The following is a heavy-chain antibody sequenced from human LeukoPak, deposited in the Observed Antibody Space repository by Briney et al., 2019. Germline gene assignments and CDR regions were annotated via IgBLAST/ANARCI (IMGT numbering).Heavy chain of an antibody. V-gene: IGHV4-34*01. CDR3: ARDCYYGSGSYLGLYYYYMDV. D-gene: IGHD3-10*01. CDR1: GGSFSGYY. J-gene: IGHJ6*03. Sequence: SETLSLTCAVYGGSFSGYYWSWIRQPPGKGLEWIGEINHSGSTNYNPSLKSRVTISVDTSKNQFSLKLSSVTAADTAVYYCARDCYYGSGSYLGLYYYYMDVWGKGTTVTVSS. CDR2: INHSGST.